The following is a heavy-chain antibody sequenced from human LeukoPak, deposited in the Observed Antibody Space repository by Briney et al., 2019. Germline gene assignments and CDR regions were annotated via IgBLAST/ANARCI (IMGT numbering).Heavy chain of an antibody. CDR3: ARESEVKAFDI. D-gene: IGHD2-21*01. Sequence: GSAGKVSCKASGGTFISYAISWVRQAPGQGLEWMGGIIPSCGTANYAQKFQGRVTITTDESTSTAYMELSSLRSEDTAVYYCARESEVKAFDIWGQGTMVTVSS. CDR1: GGTFISYA. CDR2: IIPSCGTA. J-gene: IGHJ3*02. V-gene: IGHV1-69*05.